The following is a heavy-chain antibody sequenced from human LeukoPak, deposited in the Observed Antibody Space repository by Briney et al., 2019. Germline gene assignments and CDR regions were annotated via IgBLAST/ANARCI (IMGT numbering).Heavy chain of an antibody. CDR2: MSGSGDTT. J-gene: IGHJ4*02. D-gene: IGHD5-24*01. CDR3: ARDKVEVGYIPYYFDY. CDR1: GFDFNDFA. V-gene: IGHV3-23*01. Sequence: PGGSLRLSCAASGFDFNDFAMTWVRQAPGKGLEWVSSMSGSGDTTEYAASVKGRFTISRDNAKKTLYLEMNSLRAEDTAVYYCARDKVEVGYIPYYFDYWGQGTLVTVSS.